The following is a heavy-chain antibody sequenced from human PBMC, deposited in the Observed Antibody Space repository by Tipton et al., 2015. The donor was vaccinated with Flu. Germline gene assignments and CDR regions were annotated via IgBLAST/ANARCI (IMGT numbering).Heavy chain of an antibody. V-gene: IGHV4-38-2*01. Sequence: TLSLTCSVSGYSIGSGYYWGWIRQPPGKGLEWIGNIHRSGSTYYNPSLRSRVTISVDTSKNQFSLRLTSVTAADTAVYYCARHTGDSVRGVIDYWGQGTLVTVSS. CDR2: IHRSGST. J-gene: IGHJ4*02. D-gene: IGHD3-10*02. CDR3: ARHTGDSVRGVIDY. CDR1: GYSIGSGYY.